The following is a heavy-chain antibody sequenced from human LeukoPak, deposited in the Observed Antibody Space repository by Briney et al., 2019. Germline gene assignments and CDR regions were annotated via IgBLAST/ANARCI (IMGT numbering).Heavy chain of an antibody. J-gene: IGHJ5*02. V-gene: IGHV4-59*01. CDR2: IYYSGST. D-gene: IGHD3-22*01. Sequence: SETLSLTCTVSGGSISSYYWSWIRQPPGKGLEWIGYIYYSGSTNYNPSLKSRVTISVDTSKNQFSLKLSSVTAADTAVYYCARGAPYSYYDSSGYYTSWGQGTLVTVSS. CDR3: ARGAPYSYYDSSGYYTS. CDR1: GGSISSYY.